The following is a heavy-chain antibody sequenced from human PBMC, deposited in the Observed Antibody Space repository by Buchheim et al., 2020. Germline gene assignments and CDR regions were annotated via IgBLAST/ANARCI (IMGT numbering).Heavy chain of an antibody. J-gene: IGHJ5*02. V-gene: IGHV4-31*03. CDR2: IYYSGST. Sequence: QVQLQESGPGLVKPSQTLSLTCTVSGGSISSGGYYWSWIRQHPGKGLEWIGYIYYSGSTYYNPSLKSRVTISVDTSKNQFSLKLSSVTAADTAVYYCARGSLFSPLLWFGELLLDWFDPWGQGTL. D-gene: IGHD3-10*01. CDR3: ARGSLFSPLLWFGELLLDWFDP. CDR1: GGSISSGGYY.